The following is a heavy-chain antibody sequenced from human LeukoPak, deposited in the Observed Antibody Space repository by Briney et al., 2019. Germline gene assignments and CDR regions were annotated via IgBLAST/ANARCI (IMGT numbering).Heavy chain of an antibody. V-gene: IGHV3-74*03. CDR3: ARVVGSTMLAPFYS. J-gene: IGHJ5*01. D-gene: IGHD1-26*01. Sequence: GGSLRLSCAASGFTLSTYSLHWVRQAPGKGLVWVSRIKGDGTITTYADSVRGRFTISRDNAKNTLYLQMNSLRAEDTAVYYCARVVGSTMLAPFYSWG. CDR1: GFTLSTYS. CDR2: IKGDGTIT.